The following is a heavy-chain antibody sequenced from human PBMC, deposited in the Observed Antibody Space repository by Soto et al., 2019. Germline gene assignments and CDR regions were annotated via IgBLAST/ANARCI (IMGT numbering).Heavy chain of an antibody. D-gene: IGHD2-21*01. CDR2: IIPIFGTA. J-gene: IGHJ1*01. CDR3: ARPPQWAVADSEYFQH. CDR1: GGTFSSYA. V-gene: IGHV1-69*12. Sequence: QVQLVQSGAEVKKPGSSVKVSCKASGGTFSSYAISWVRQAPGQGLEWMGGIIPIFGTANYPQKVQGRVTITADDPPSTACMELTRLRSEDTAVYSCARPPQWAVADSEYFQHWGQGTLVTVSS.